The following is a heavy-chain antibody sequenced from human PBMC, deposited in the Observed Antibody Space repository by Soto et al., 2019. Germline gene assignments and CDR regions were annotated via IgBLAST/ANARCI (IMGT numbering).Heavy chain of an antibody. Sequence: EVQLLESGGGLVQPGGSRRLSCAASGFTFSTYAMSWVRQAPGKGLEWVSTITTSGGNTYYADSVQGRFTISRDNSKNTLYLQMNSLRAKDTAVYYCAGRYCTNGVCYTNYYYYIDVWGKGTTVTVSS. CDR1: GFTFSTYA. V-gene: IGHV3-23*01. CDR2: ITTSGGNT. CDR3: AGRYCTNGVCYTNYYYYIDV. J-gene: IGHJ6*03. D-gene: IGHD2-8*01.